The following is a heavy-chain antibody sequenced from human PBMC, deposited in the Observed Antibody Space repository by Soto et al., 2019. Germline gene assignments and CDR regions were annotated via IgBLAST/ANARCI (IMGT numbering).Heavy chain of an antibody. D-gene: IGHD2-15*01. CDR2: ISGSGGST. J-gene: IGHJ2*01. CDR1: GFTFSSYA. CDR3: AKEAYPDIVVVVVRNWYFDL. Sequence: GGSLRLSCAASGFTFSSYAMSWVRQAPGKGLEWVSAISGSGGSTYYADSVKGRFTISRDNSKNTLYLQMNSLRAEDTAVYYCAKEAYPDIVVVVVRNWYFDLWGRGTLVTVSS. V-gene: IGHV3-23*01.